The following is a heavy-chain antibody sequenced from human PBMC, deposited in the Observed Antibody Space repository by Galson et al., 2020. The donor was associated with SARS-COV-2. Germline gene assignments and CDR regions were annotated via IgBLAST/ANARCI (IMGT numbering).Heavy chain of an antibody. Sequence: SETLSLTCTVSGASISSYYWSWIRQPPGKGLEWIGYMYNSGSTNFNPSLRSRLSISVDTSRNQFSLKLSSVTAADTAVYYCATSYCGAKCYYPFDIWGQGTMVTVSS. V-gene: IGHV4-59*01. D-gene: IGHD2-21*01. CDR3: ATSYCGAKCYYPFDI. J-gene: IGHJ3*02. CDR1: GASISSYY. CDR2: MYNSGST.